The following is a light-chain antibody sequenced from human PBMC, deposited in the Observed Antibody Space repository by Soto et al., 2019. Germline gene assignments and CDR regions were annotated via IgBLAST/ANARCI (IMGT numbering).Light chain of an antibody. V-gene: IGKV3-15*01. J-gene: IGKJ5*01. CDR1: QAVNNN. Sequence: VLTQAPDTLSVSPGERATLSCRASQAVNNNVAWYQLKDGQVPRLLIYGASTRAADVPARFSGGGSGTEFTLTISGLEPEDFAVYYCQQYGSSPLISFGQGTRLEI. CDR2: GAS. CDR3: QQYGSSPLIS.